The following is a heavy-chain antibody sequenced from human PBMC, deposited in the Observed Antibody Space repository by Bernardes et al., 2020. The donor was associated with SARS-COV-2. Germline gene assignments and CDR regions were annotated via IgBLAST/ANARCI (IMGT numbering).Heavy chain of an antibody. CDR1: GYTLTTYG. CDR2: ITVYNGIT. D-gene: IGHD6-19*01. J-gene: IGHJ4*02. Sequence: ASAKVSCKASGYTLTTYGITWVRQAPGQGLEWMGWITVYNGITDYAQKFQDRVTLSTDTSTNTAYMELRSLRSDDTAVYYCARISSAWDFFDYWGQGTLVSVSS. CDR3: ARISSAWDFFDY. V-gene: IGHV1-18*04.